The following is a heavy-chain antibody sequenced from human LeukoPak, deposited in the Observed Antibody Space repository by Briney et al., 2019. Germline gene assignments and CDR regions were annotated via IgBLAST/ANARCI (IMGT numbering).Heavy chain of an antibody. V-gene: IGHV3-73*01. D-gene: IGHD1-26*01. CDR2: IDKKDKGYATAT. CDR1: GFTFSGSA. CDR3: TRDSGTYNWFDP. J-gene: IGHJ5*02. Sequence: GGSLRLSCAASGFTFSGSAIHWVRQSSGKGLEWVRQIDKKDKGYATATAYAASVKGRFTISRDDSINTAYLQMKSLKTEDTALYYCTRDSGTYNWFDPWGQGTLVTVSS.